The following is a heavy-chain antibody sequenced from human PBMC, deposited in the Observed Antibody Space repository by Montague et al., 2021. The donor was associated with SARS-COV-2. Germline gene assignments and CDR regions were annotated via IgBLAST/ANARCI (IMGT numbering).Heavy chain of an antibody. CDR2: IYTSGST. V-gene: IGHV4-61*02. CDR1: GGSISIGRYY. J-gene: IGHJ4*02. D-gene: IGHD3-16*01. CDR3: ARDGSQYCYDSRFDY. Sequence: TLSLTCTVSGGSISIGRYYWNWFRQHAGKGLEWIGRIYTSGSTNYNPSLKSRVSISPDTSNNQVSLSLSSVTAADTAVYYCARDGSQYCYDSRFDYWGQGILVTVSS.